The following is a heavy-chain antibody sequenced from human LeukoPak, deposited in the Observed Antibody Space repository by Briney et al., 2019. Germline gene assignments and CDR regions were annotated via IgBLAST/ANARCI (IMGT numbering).Heavy chain of an antibody. CDR3: ARAPYFDFWTGYYFDY. D-gene: IGHD3-3*01. CDR2: ISHSGST. V-gene: IGHV4-59*01. Sequence: SETLSLTCIVSGRSISVYFWTWTRHPPGGGVEWFAYISHSGSTRYNPSLNSRVTFSVHTSNNQFSLNLNSVTAADTAVYYCARAPYFDFWTGYYFDYWSQGTLVTVSS. J-gene: IGHJ4*02. CDR1: GRSISVYF.